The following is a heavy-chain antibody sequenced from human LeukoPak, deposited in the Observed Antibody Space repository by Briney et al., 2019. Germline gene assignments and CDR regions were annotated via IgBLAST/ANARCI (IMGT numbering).Heavy chain of an antibody. CDR1: GGSFRAYY. D-gene: IGHD5-18*01. CDR2: INESGGT. CDR3: VSSRRYSDGWGWFFGY. Sequence: PSETLSLTCVVYGGSFRAYYWSWIRQPPGKGLEWIGEINESGGTNYNPSLKSRVTISVDTSKNQFSLKLSSVTAADTAVYYCVSSRRYSDGWGWFFGYWGQGTLVTVSS. V-gene: IGHV4-34*01. J-gene: IGHJ4*02.